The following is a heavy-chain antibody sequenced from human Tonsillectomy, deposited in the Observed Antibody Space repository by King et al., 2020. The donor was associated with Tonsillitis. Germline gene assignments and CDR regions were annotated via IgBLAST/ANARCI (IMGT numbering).Heavy chain of an antibody. V-gene: IGHV3-7*01. CDR3: ARHRTRDYYYYGMDV. J-gene: IGHJ6*02. Sequence: VQLVESGGGLVQPGGSLRLSCAASGFSFSYYWMSWVRQAPGKGLEWVANIKQDGSEKYYVDSVKGRFTISRDNAKNSLYLQMDSLRAEDTAVYYCARHRTRDYYYYGMDVWGQGTTVTVSS. CDR2: IKQDGSEK. D-gene: IGHD1-14*01. CDR1: GFSFSYYW.